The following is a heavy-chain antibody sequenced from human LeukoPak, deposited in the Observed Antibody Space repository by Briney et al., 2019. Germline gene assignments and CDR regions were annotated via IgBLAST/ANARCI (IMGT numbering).Heavy chain of an antibody. V-gene: IGHV3-30*18. CDR3: AKFSNKPADFDY. CDR1: GFTFSSYG. Sequence: PGGSLRLSCAASGFTFSSYGVHWVRQAPGKGLEWVAVISYDGSNKYYADSVKGRFTISRDNSKNTLYLQMNSLRAEDTAVYYCAKFSNKPADFDYWGQGTLVTVSS. D-gene: IGHD1-14*01. CDR2: ISYDGSNK. J-gene: IGHJ4*02.